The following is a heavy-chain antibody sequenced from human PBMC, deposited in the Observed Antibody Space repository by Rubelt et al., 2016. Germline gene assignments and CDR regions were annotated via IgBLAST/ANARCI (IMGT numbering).Heavy chain of an antibody. Sequence: QVQLVQSGAEVKKPGASVKVSCKVSGYTLTELSMHWVRQAPGKGIEWMGGFDPEDGETIYAPKFQGRVTMTEDTATDTAYIELSSLRSEDTAVYYCRGIWGSYIDYWGQGTLVTVSS. J-gene: IGHJ4*02. V-gene: IGHV1-24*01. CDR3: RGIWGSYIDY. CDR1: GYTLTELS. D-gene: IGHD3-16*01. CDR2: FDPEDGET.